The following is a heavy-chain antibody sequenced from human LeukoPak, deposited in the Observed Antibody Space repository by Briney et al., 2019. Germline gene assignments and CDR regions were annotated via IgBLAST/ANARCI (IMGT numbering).Heavy chain of an antibody. V-gene: IGHV3-7*03. J-gene: IGHJ4*02. CDR1: GFMFSSNW. CDR2: IKEDGTET. Sequence: GGSLRLSCAASGFMFSSNWMSWVRLAPGKGLEWVANIKEDGTETYYVDSVKGRFTISRDNAKNSLYLQMNSLRAEDTAVYYCAQDLITMVRGVIGNWGQRTLVTVSS. CDR3: AQDLITMVRGVIGN. D-gene: IGHD3-10*01.